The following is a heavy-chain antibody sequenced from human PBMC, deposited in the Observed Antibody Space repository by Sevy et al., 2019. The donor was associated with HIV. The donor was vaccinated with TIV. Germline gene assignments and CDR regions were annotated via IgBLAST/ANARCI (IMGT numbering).Heavy chain of an antibody. J-gene: IGHJ4*02. CDR1: GFTFRNYA. Sequence: GGSLRLSCAASGFTFRNYAMKWVRQAPGKGLEWVAAVSGSADSADTPYYADSVKGRFTISRDNSKNTLYLQMNSLRAEDTAVYYCAKSRDTSTSAFDYWGLGTLVTVSS. D-gene: IGHD2-2*01. V-gene: IGHV3-23*01. CDR2: VSGSADSADTP. CDR3: AKSRDTSTSAFDY.